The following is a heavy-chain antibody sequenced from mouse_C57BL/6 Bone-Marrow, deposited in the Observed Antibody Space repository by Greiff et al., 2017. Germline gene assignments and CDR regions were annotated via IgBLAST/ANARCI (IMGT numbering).Heavy chain of an antibody. D-gene: IGHD1-1*01. V-gene: IGHV1-81*01. CDR3: ARSTVVAPQYLYFDV. CDR2: IYPRSGNT. J-gene: IGHJ1*03. CDR1: GYTFTSYG. Sequence: QVQLQQSGAELARPGASVKLSCKASGYTFTSYGISWVKQRTGQGLEWIGEIYPRSGNTYYNEKFKGKATLTADKSSSTAYMELRSLTSEDSAVYFCARSTVVAPQYLYFDVWGTGTTVTVSS.